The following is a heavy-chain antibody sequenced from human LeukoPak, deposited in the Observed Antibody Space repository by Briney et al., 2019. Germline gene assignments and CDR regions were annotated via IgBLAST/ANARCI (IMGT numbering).Heavy chain of an antibody. Sequence: PSETLSLTCTVSGDSISSSYWNWIRQPPGKGLEWIGYFYYSGSTNYNPSLKSRVTISLDTSRNQFSLKLTSVTTADTAVYYCARHGNAYSSSWFDYWGQGTLVNVSS. D-gene: IGHD6-13*01. CDR2: FYYSGST. V-gene: IGHV4-59*08. CDR1: GDSISSSY. CDR3: ARHGNAYSSSWFDY. J-gene: IGHJ4*02.